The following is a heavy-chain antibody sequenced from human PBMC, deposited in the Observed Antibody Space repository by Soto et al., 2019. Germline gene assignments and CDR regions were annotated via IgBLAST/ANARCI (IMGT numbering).Heavy chain of an antibody. D-gene: IGHD2-21*02. Sequence: QVQLVQSGAEVKKPGASVKVSCKASGYTFTYYYMHWVRQVPGQGLEWMGMINPSGGATTYEQRFQGRVTVTRDTSTSTVYLELSRLRSDDTAVYYCARVEASVVTLGWGPFKYWGQGTLVTVSS. J-gene: IGHJ1*01. CDR3: ARVEASVVTLGWGPFKY. CDR2: INPSGGAT. CDR1: GYTFTYYY. V-gene: IGHV1-46*01.